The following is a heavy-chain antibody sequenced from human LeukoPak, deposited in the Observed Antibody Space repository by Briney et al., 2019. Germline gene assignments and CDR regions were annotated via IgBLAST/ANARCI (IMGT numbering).Heavy chain of an antibody. J-gene: IGHJ6*03. V-gene: IGHV4-59*01. CDR3: ARDLRVRGPPGRFGRYYYYYYMDV. D-gene: IGHD3-16*01. CDR1: GGSISSYY. CDR2: IYYSGST. Sequence: KASQTLSLTCTVSGGSISSYYWSWIRQPPGKGLEWIGYIYYSGSTNYNPSLKSRVTISVDTSKNQFSLKLSSVTAADTAVYYCARDLRVRGPPGRFGRYYYYYYMDVWGKGTTVTVSS.